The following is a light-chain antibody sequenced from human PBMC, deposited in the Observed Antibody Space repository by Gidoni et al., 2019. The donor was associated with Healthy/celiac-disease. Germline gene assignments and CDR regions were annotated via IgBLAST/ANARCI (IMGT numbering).Light chain of an antibody. CDR1: QDISNY. CDR3: QQYDNLPFT. V-gene: IGKV1-33*01. J-gene: IGKJ4*01. CDR2: DAS. Sequence: DIQMTQSPSSLSASVGDRVTITCQASQDISNYLNWYQQKPGKAPKLLIYDASTLATGVPSRFSGSGSGTDFTFTISSLQPEDIATYYCQQYDNLPFTFGGGTKVEIK.